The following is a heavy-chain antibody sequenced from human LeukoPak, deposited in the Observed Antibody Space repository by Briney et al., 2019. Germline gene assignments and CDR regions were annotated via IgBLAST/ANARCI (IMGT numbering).Heavy chain of an antibody. D-gene: IGHD6-19*01. Sequence: GGSLRLSCAASGFTFSNYAMHWVRQAPGKGLERVALISYDGRNKYHADSVKGRFTISRDNSKNTLYLQMNSLRPEDTAVYYCARARGLYYMDVWGKGTTVTVSS. CDR2: ISYDGRNK. J-gene: IGHJ6*03. V-gene: IGHV3-30*01. CDR3: ARARGLYYMDV. CDR1: GFTFSNYA.